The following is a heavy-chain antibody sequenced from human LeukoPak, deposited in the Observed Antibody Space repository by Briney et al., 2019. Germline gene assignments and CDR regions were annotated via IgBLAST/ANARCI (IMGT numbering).Heavy chain of an antibody. J-gene: IGHJ4*02. Sequence: GGSLRLSCAASGFTFRSYSMNWVRQAAGKGLEWGSYISSSIITIYYADSVKGRFTISRDNAKNSLYLQMNSLRDEDTAVYYCARRYCTGDTCFLDFWGQGTLVTVSS. CDR1: GFTFRSYS. CDR3: ARRYCTGDTCFLDF. V-gene: IGHV3-48*02. CDR2: ISSSIITI. D-gene: IGHD2-8*02.